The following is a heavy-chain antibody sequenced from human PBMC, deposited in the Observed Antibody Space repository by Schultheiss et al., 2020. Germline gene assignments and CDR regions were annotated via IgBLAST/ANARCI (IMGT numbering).Heavy chain of an antibody. Sequence: GGSLRLSCAASGFTFSSYAMHWVRQAPGKGLEWVAVISYDGSNKYYADSVRGRFTLSRDNSKNTLYLHMSSLRDDDTAVYYCARRFCSGGNCYIDYWGQGTLVTVSS. CDR3: ARRFCSGGNCYIDY. J-gene: IGHJ4*03. V-gene: IGHV3-30-3*01. CDR1: GFTFSSYA. CDR2: ISYDGSNK. D-gene: IGHD2-15*01.